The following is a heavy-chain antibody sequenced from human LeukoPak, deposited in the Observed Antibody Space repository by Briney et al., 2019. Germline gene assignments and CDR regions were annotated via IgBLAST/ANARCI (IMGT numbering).Heavy chain of an antibody. V-gene: IGHV4-34*01. CDR2: INHSGST. Sequence: SETLSLTCAVYGGSFSGYYWSWIRQPPGKGLEWIGEINHSGSTNYNPSIKSRVTISVDTSKNQLSLNLTSVTAADTAVYYCARSLGYGIAAAETRNHWGQGTLVTVSS. CDR1: GGSFSGYY. J-gene: IGHJ4*02. CDR3: ARSLGYGIAAAETRNH. D-gene: IGHD6-13*01.